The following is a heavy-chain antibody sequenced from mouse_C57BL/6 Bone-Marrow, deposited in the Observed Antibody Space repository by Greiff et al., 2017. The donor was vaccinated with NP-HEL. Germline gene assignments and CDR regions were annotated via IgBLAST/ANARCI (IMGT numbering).Heavy chain of an antibody. D-gene: IGHD1-1*01. V-gene: IGHV10-3*01. J-gene: IGHJ1*03. Sequence: EVQRVESGGGLVQPKGSLKLSCAASGFTFNTYAMHWVRQAPGKGLEWVARIRSKSSNYATYYADSVKDRFTISRDDSQSMLYLQMNNLKTEDTAMYYCVRVGTTDWYFDVWGTGTTVTVSS. CDR2: IRSKSSNYAT. CDR1: GFTFNTYA. CDR3: VRVGTTDWYFDV.